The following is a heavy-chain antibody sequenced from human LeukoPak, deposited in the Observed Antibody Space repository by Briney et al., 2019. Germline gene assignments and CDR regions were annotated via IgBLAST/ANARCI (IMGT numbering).Heavy chain of an antibody. Sequence: SETLSFTCTVSGYSLSSGYYWGWIRQPPGKGLEWIGSVDHSGGTYYNPSLRSRVSISVDTSKNQFSLKLSSVTAADTAVYSCAGFTFFRGVITFDYWGQGTLVTVSS. D-gene: IGHD3-10*01. CDR3: AGFTFFRGVITFDY. J-gene: IGHJ4*02. CDR2: VDHSGGT. CDR1: GYSLSSGYY. V-gene: IGHV4-38-2*02.